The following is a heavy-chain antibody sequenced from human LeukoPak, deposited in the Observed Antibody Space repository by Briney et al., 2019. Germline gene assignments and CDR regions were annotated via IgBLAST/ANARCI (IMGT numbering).Heavy chain of an antibody. CDR2: IYPGDSDT. CDR3: ATTTTRGNPRYFDY. CDR1: GYSFTSHW. D-gene: IGHD1-1*01. Sequence: PGESLKISCKGSGYSFTSHWIAWVRQMPGKGLGCMGIIYPGDSDTRYSPSFQGQGTISADKSISTAYLQWSSLKASDTGIYYCATTTTRGNPRYFDYWGQGTLVTVSS. J-gene: IGHJ4*02. V-gene: IGHV5-51*01.